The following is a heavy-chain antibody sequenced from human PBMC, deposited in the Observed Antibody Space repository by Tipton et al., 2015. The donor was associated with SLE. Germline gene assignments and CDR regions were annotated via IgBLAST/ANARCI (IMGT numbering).Heavy chain of an antibody. CDR1: GFTFRSYG. J-gene: IGHJ4*02. CDR3: AREGNYYDSSGLFDY. V-gene: IGHV3-33*01. CDR2: IWYDGSNK. Sequence: SLRLPCAASGFTFRSYGMHWVRQAPGKGREWVSVIWYDGSNKYYAGSVKGRFTISRDNSKNSLYLQMNSLRAEDTAVYYCAREGNYYDSSGLFDYWGQGTLVTVSS. D-gene: IGHD3-22*01.